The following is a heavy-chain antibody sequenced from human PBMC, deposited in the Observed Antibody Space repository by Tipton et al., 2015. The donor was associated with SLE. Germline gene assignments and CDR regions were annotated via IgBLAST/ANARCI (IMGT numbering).Heavy chain of an antibody. CDR3: ARHLGASFDF. CDR1: GGSITDHY. CDR2: VYYSGNT. Sequence: LRLSCTVSGGSITDHYWSWIRQPPGKGLECIAYVYYSGNTNFNPSLESRVTISVDTSKNQFSLKLSSVTAADTAVYYCARHLGASFDFWGQGILVTVSS. V-gene: IGHV4-59*11. J-gene: IGHJ4*02.